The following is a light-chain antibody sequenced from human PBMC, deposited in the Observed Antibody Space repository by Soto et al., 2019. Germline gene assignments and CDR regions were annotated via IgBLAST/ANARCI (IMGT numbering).Light chain of an antibody. CDR1: QGITTY. V-gene: IGKV1-9*01. Sequence: DIQLTQSPSFLSASVGDRVTITCRASQGITTYLAWYQQKPGKAPKLLIYAPSTLQSGVPPGFSGSGSGTEFPLIISSLQPEDFATYYCQQLSNYPLTFGGGTNVEIK. CDR2: APS. CDR3: QQLSNYPLT. J-gene: IGKJ4*01.